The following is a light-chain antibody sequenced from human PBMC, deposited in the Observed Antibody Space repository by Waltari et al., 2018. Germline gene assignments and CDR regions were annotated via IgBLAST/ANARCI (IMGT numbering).Light chain of an antibody. CDR1: QGISSD. CDR3: QQFNSNWYT. J-gene: IGKJ2*01. Sequence: AIQLTQSPSSLSVSVGDSVTITFRASQGISSDLAWYQQKPGKPPILLIYDASSLESGVPSRFSGSGSGTDFTLTITSLQPEDFATYYCQQFNSNWYTFGQGTKLDIK. V-gene: IGKV1-13*02. CDR2: DAS.